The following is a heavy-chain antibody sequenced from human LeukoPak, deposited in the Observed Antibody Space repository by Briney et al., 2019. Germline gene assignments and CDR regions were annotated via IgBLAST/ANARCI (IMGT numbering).Heavy chain of an antibody. Sequence: PGGSLRLSCAASTFTVSTNYMTWVRQAPGKGLEWVSMIYSGGSPYYADSVKGRFTISRDNSKNILNLQMNSLRVEDTAAYYCVPLTDGSVDQWGQGTLVTVSS. CDR2: IYSGGSP. V-gene: IGHV3-66*01. CDR3: VPLTDGSVDQ. J-gene: IGHJ4*02. D-gene: IGHD3-10*01. CDR1: TFTVSTNY.